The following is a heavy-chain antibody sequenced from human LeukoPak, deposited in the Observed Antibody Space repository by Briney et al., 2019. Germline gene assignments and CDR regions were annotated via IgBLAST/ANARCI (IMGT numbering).Heavy chain of an antibody. J-gene: IGHJ3*02. CDR3: ARGWASSRRKAFDI. Sequence: GGSLRLSCAASGFTFSSYWMNWLRQAPGKGLEWLANINQDGSEKFYVDSVKGRFTISRDNAKNSLYLQLNSLRAEDTAIYYCARGWASSRRKAFDIWGQGTMVSVSS. D-gene: IGHD3-16*01. CDR1: GFTFSSYW. V-gene: IGHV3-7*03. CDR2: INQDGSEK.